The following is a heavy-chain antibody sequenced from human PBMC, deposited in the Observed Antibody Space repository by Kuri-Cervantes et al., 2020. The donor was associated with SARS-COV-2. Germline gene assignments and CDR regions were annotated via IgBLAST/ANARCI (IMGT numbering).Heavy chain of an antibody. CDR1: GYTFTSYD. J-gene: IGHJ3*02. D-gene: IGHD1-26*01. CDR2: IIPIFGTA. CDR3: ARDTWYSGSYYFGDDAFDI. V-gene: IGHV1-69*05. Sequence: SVKVSCKASGYTFTSYDINWVRQATGQGLEWMGGIIPIFGTANYAQKFQGRVTITTDESTSTAYMELSSLRSEDTAVYYCARDTWYSGSYYFGDDAFDIWGQGTMVTVSS.